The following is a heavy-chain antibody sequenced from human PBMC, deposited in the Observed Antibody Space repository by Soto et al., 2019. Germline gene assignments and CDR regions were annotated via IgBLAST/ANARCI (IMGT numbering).Heavy chain of an antibody. V-gene: IGHV5-51*01. CDR3: AREKTVGGIRLDN. CDR2: IYPGDSDT. CDR1: GYSFTSYW. Sequence: PGESLKISCKGSGYSFTSYWIGWVRQMPGKGLEWMGIIYPGDSDTRYSPSFQGQVTISADKSISTAYLQWSSLRTEDTAVFYCAREKTVGGIRLDNWGQGTLVTVSS. D-gene: IGHD1-26*01. J-gene: IGHJ4*02.